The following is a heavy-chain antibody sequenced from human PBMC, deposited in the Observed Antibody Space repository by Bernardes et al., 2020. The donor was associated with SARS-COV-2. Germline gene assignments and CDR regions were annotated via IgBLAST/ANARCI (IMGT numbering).Heavy chain of an antibody. J-gene: IGHJ6*02. CDR3: ARTGGLLWFGELLRYYYYGMDV. D-gene: IGHD3-10*01. Sequence: GGSLRLSCAASGFTFSSYWMSWVRQAPGKGLEWVANIKQDGSEKYYVDSVKGRFTISRDNAKNSLYLQMNSLRAEDTAVYYCARTGGLLWFGELLRYYYYGMDVWGQGTTVTVSS. CDR2: IKQDGSEK. V-gene: IGHV3-7*01. CDR1: GFTFSSYW.